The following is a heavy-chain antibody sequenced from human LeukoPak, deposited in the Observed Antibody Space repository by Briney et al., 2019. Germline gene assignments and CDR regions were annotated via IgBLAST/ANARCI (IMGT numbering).Heavy chain of an antibody. V-gene: IGHV4-4*07. CDR2: IHTSGST. Sequence: KTSETLSLTCTVSGVSISSYYWSWIRQPAGKGREWIGRIHTSGSTYYNPSLKSRVTISVDTSQNQFSLQLTSVTAADTAVYYCARGDYGSGTYLWGSWGQGILVTVSP. CDR1: GVSISSYY. D-gene: IGHD3-10*01. J-gene: IGHJ5*02. CDR3: ARGDYGSGTYLWGS.